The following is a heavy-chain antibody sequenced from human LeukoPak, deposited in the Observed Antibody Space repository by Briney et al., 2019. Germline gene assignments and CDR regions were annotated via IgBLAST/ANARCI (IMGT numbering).Heavy chain of an antibody. V-gene: IGHV3-23*01. CDR3: ARQTPATRSPLPYDAFDI. CDR2: ISGGGDST. Sequence: GGSLRLSCAASGFTFSSCAMSWVRQAPGKGLEWVSAISGGGDSTYYADSVKGRFTISRDNAKNSLYLQMNSLRAEDTAVYYCARQTPATRSPLPYDAFDIWGQGTMVTVSS. CDR1: GFTFSSCA. D-gene: IGHD2-2*01. J-gene: IGHJ3*02.